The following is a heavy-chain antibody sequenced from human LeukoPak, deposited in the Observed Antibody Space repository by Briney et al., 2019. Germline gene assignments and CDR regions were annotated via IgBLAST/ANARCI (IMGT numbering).Heavy chain of an antibody. CDR2: ISSSSGYI. J-gene: IGHJ4*02. V-gene: IGHV3-21*01. D-gene: IGHD2-2*01. Sequence: GGSLRLSCAASGFTFSSYSMNRVRQAPGKGLEWVSSISSSSGYIYYADSVKGRFTISRDNAKNSLYLQMNSLRAEDTAVYYCAREAPTSCHDYWGQGTLVTVSS. CDR3: AREAPTSCHDY. CDR1: GFTFSSYS.